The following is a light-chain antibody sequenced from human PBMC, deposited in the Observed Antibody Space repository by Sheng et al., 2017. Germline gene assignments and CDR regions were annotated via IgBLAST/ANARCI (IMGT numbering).Light chain of an antibody. CDR1: QDISNN. J-gene: IGKJ4*01. CDR2: DAS. CDR3: QQYYSFPPT. V-gene: IGKV1-33*01. Sequence: DIQMTQSPSSLSASVGDRVTISCRASQDISNNLNWYQQKPGKAPKLLIYDASNLETGVPSRFSGSGSGTDFTLTISCLQSEDFATYYCQQYYSFPPTFGGGTKVEI.